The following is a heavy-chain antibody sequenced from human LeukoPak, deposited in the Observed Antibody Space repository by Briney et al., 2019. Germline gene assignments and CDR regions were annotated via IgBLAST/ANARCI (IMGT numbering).Heavy chain of an antibody. Sequence: SETLSLSCAVSGGSTSSYYWCGRRQPAGEGLGWGVRISTNGDTKYNPSLKNRVTISVDTSKNQFSPKLSSVTAADTAGNHWARATEPYSSTSRLTTWYYYYYMDVWGKGTTVTVSS. V-gene: IGHV4-59*10. CDR2: ISTNGDT. D-gene: IGHD2-2*01. J-gene: IGHJ6*03. CDR1: GGSTSSYY. CDR3: ARATEPYSSTSRLTTWYYYYYMDV.